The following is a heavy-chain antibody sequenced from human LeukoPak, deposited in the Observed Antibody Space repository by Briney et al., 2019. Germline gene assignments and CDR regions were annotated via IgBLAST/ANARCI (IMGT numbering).Heavy chain of an antibody. CDR2: ISASGGST. J-gene: IGHJ6*02. Sequence: EGSLRLSCAASGFIFNSYAMTWVRQAPGKGLEWVSAISASGGSTYYADSVKGRFTISRDNSKSTLYLQMNSLRSEDTAVYYCAKPRQQLVRYGLDVWGQGTTVIVSS. D-gene: IGHD6-6*01. V-gene: IGHV3-23*01. CDR1: GFIFNSYA. CDR3: AKPRQQLVRYGLDV.